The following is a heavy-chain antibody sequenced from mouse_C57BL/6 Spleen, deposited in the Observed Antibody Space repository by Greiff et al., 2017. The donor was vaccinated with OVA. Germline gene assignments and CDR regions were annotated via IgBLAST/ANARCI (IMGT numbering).Heavy chain of an antibody. CDR2: INPGSGGT. CDR1: GYAFTNYL. Sequence: VKLMESGAELVRPGTSVKVSCKASGYAFTNYLIEWVKQRPGQGLEWIGVINPGSGGTNYNEKFKGKATLTADKSSSTAYMQLSSLTSEDSAVYFCARASTAQATFYAMDYWGQGTSVTVSS. V-gene: IGHV1-54*01. D-gene: IGHD3-2*02. CDR3: ARASTAQATFYAMDY. J-gene: IGHJ4*01.